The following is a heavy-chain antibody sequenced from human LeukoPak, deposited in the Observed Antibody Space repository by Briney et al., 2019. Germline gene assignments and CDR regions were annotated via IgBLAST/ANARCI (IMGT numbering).Heavy chain of an antibody. D-gene: IGHD5-12*01. J-gene: IGHJ1*01. V-gene: IGHV1-2*02. Sequence: ASVTVSCKASGYTFVGYYLHWVRQAPGQGLEWMAWIDPYTGNTHYAQKFQCRITVTRDTSISTTYMELSWLTSDDTALYYCAREYSASEHWGQGTLVTVSS. CDR2: IDPYTGNT. CDR1: GYTFVGYY. CDR3: AREYSASEH.